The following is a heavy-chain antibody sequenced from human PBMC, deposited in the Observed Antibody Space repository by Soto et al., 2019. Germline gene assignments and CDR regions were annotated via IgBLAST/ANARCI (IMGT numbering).Heavy chain of an antibody. Sequence: QVQLVQSGAEVKKPGASVKVSCKASGYTFTSYAMHWVRQATGQRLEWMGWINAGNGNTKYSQKFQGRVTITRDTSASTAYMELSSLRSEDTAVYYCARTFREWLVEFDYWGQGALVTVSS. J-gene: IGHJ4*02. CDR3: ARTFREWLVEFDY. CDR2: INAGNGNT. V-gene: IGHV1-3*01. CDR1: GYTFTSYA. D-gene: IGHD6-19*01.